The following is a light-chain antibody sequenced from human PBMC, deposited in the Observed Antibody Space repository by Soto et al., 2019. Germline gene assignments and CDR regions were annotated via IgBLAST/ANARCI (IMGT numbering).Light chain of an antibody. CDR1: SSDVGGYNY. CDR3: SSYTSSIPYV. V-gene: IGLV2-14*01. CDR2: DVS. J-gene: IGLJ1*01. Sequence: QSALTQPASVSGSPGQSITISCTGTSSDVGGYNYVSWYQQHPGKAPKLMIYDVSNRPSWVSNRFSGSKSGNTASLTISGLQAEDEADYYCSSYTSSIPYVFGTGTKLTVL.